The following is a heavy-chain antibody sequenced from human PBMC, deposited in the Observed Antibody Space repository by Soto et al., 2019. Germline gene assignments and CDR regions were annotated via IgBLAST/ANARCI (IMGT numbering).Heavy chain of an antibody. Sequence: GGSLRLSCAASGFTFSSYDMHWVRQATGKGLEWVSAIGTAGDTYYPGSVKGRFTISRENAKNSLYLQMNSLRAEDTAVYYCAREFYHRPPYYGMDVWGQGTTVTVSS. D-gene: IGHD2-2*01. CDR2: IGTAGDT. J-gene: IGHJ6*02. CDR3: AREFYHRPPYYGMDV. V-gene: IGHV3-13*01. CDR1: GFTFSSYD.